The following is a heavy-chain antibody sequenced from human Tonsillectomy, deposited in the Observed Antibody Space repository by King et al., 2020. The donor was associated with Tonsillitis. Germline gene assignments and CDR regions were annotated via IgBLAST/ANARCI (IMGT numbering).Heavy chain of an antibody. CDR2: IRYDGSNK. CDR1: GFSFSNYG. Sequence: HVQLVESGGGVVQPGGSLRLSCAACGFSFSNYGMHWVRQAPGKGLEWVTFIRYDGSNKFNADSVKGRFTITRDNYKNTLYLQMNSLRAEDTAVYYCAKRYYDDNSGYYPDYDAFYICGQGELVTASS. J-gene: IGHJ3*02. V-gene: IGHV3-30*02. D-gene: IGHD3-22*01. CDR3: AKRYYDDNSGYYPDYDAFYI.